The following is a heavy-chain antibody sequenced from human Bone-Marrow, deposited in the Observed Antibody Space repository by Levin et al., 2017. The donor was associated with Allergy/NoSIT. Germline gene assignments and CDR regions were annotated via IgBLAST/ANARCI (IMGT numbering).Heavy chain of an antibody. J-gene: IGHJ5*02. Sequence: GESLKIFCVASGFDFNRFAMNWVRQGPGKGLEWVSSLSASSISIYYADSVKGRFTISRDNSKNTLYLQMNSLKTEDTAVYFCTTRGGGWYSEGAFDPWGQGTLVTVTS. CDR2: LSASSISI. CDR1: GFDFNRFA. V-gene: IGHV3-23*01. CDR3: TTRGGGWYSEGAFDP. D-gene: IGHD6-19*01.